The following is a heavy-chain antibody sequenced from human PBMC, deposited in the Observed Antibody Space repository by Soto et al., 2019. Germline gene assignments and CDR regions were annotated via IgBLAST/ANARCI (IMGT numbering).Heavy chain of an antibody. V-gene: IGHV4-59*02. CDR3: ARGSWDGGNYEGGYYFDY. D-gene: IGHD3-22*01. CDR2: MHYGGCS. Sequence: SETLALTWSFSGDSVTSNYLTWIRQSPEKGLEWIAYMHYGGCSHYNPSLKSRLTISVDTSKNQFSLQLSSVTVADMAVYYCARGSWDGGNYEGGYYFDYWGQGTLVTVSS. CDR1: GDSVTSNY. J-gene: IGHJ4*02.